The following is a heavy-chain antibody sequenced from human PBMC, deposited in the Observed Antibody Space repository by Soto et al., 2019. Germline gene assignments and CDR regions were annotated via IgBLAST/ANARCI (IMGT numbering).Heavy chain of an antibody. J-gene: IGHJ3*02. Sequence: QLQLQESGPGLVKPSETLSLTCTVSGGSISSSSYYWGWIRQPPGKGLEWIGSIYYSGSTYYNPSLKSRVTRSVDTAKNQFSLKLCSVTATDTAVYYCARASVVVAATSRGASDIWGQGTMVTVSS. CDR1: GGSISSSSYY. D-gene: IGHD2-15*01. V-gene: IGHV4-39*01. CDR2: IYYSGST. CDR3: ARASVVVAATSRGASDI.